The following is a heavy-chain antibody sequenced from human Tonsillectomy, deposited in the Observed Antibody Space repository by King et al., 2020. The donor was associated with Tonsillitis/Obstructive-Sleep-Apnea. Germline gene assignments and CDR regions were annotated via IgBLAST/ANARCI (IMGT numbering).Heavy chain of an antibody. CDR3: ARTWGGDFYFDY. CDR2: IYYSGST. CDR1: GGSISSYY. D-gene: IGHD4-17*01. V-gene: IGHV4-59*08. Sequence: QLQESGPGLVKPSETLSLTCTVSGGSISSYYWSWIRQPPGKGLEWIGYIYYSGSTNYNPSLKSRVTISVETSKNQFSLKLSSVTAADTAVYYCARTWGGDFYFDYWGQGTLVTVSS. J-gene: IGHJ4*02.